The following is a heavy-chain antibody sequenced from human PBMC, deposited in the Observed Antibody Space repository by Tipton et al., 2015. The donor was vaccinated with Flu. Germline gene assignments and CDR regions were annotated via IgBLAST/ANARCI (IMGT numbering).Heavy chain of an antibody. V-gene: IGHV3-23*01. Sequence: SLRLSCAASGFTFSSYAMSWVRQAPGKGLEWVSAISGSGGSTYYADSVKGRFTISRDNSKNTLYLQMNSLRAEDTAVYYCAKDGGYSSGWFIPHDAFDIWGQGTMVTVSS. J-gene: IGHJ3*02. CDR1: GFTFSSYA. CDR3: AKDGGYSSGWFIPHDAFDI. D-gene: IGHD6-19*01. CDR2: ISGSGGST.